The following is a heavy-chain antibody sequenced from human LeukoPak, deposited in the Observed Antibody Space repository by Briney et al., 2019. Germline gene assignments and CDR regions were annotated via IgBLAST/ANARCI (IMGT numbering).Heavy chain of an antibody. CDR2: INPNSGGT. V-gene: IGHV1-2*02. Sequence: ASVKVSCKASGYTFTGYYMHWVRQAPGQGLEWMGWINPNSGGTNYAQKFQGRVTMTRDTSISTAYMELSRLRSDDTAVYYCARPGRSSSSSPSAWFDPWGQGTLVTVSS. CDR3: ARPGRSSSSSPSAWFDP. D-gene: IGHD6-6*01. CDR1: GYTFTGYY. J-gene: IGHJ5*02.